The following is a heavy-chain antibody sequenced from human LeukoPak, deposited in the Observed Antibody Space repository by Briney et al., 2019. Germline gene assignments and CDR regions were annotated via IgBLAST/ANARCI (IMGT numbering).Heavy chain of an antibody. CDR2: INPNSGGT. CDR3: ASVCSSTSCDAFDI. CDR1: GYTFTGYY. Sequence: GASVKVSCKASGYTFTGYYMHWVRQAPGQGLEWMGWINPNSGGTNYAQKFQGRVTMTRDTSISTAYMELSRLRSDDTAVYYCASVCSSTSCDAFDIWGQGTMVTVSS. V-gene: IGHV1-2*02. J-gene: IGHJ3*02. D-gene: IGHD2-2*01.